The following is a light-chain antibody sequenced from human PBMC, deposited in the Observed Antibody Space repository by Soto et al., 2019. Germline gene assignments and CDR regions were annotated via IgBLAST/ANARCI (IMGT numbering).Light chain of an antibody. J-gene: IGKJ1*01. Sequence: DIQMTQSPSSLSASVGHRVTITCRASQGVSNYVAWYQQKPGKVPKLLIYAASTLQSGVPSRFSGSGSGTAFTLTISSLQPEDVATYYCQKYNSAPWTFGQGTNVEIK. CDR3: QKYNSAPWT. CDR2: AAS. CDR1: QGVSNY. V-gene: IGKV1-27*01.